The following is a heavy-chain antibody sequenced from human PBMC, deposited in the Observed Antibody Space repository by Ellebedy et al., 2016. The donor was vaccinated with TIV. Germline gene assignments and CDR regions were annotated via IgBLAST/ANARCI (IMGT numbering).Heavy chain of an antibody. CDR2: INPRGGST. V-gene: IGHV1-46*01. CDR3: ARDVAGFDP. J-gene: IGHJ5*02. D-gene: IGHD2-15*01. Sequence: ASVKVSCKASGYTFTSYFMHWVRQAPGQGLEWMGIINPRGGSTSYAQKFQGRVTMTRDTSTSTVYMELSSLRYDDTAVYYGARDVAGFDPWGQGTLVTVSS. CDR1: GYTFTSYF.